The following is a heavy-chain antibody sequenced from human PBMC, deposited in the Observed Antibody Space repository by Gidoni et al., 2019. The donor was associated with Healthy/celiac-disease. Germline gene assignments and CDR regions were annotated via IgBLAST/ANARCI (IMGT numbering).Heavy chain of an antibody. CDR1: GFTFSDYY. V-gene: IGHV3-11*06. D-gene: IGHD6-6*01. CDR3: ARRPEYSSSSEDY. CDR2: ISSISSYT. Sequence: QVQLVESGGDLVKPGSSLKLYCASSGFTFSDYYMSWIRKAPGKGLEWVSYISSISSYTNYADYVKVRFTISRDNAKNSLYLQMNSLRAEDTAVYYCARRPEYSSSSEDYWGQGTLVTVSS. J-gene: IGHJ4*02.